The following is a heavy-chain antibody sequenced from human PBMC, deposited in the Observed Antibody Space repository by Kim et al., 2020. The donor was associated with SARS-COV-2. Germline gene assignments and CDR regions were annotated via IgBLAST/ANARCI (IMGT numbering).Heavy chain of an antibody. V-gene: IGHV4-34*01. CDR3: ARGRVGVVPAPVLGLGPYYDYFTLDV. J-gene: IGHJ6*02. Sequence: SETLSLTCAVYGGSFSGHTWSWIRQSPGKGLEWIGEITHSGGTNYNPSLKSRLTISTDMSKNQFSLKLTSVTAADTALYYCARGRVGVVPAPVLGLGPYYDYFTLDVWGHGTPVAVSS. D-gene: IGHD2-8*02. CDR1: GGSFSGHT. CDR2: ITHSGGT.